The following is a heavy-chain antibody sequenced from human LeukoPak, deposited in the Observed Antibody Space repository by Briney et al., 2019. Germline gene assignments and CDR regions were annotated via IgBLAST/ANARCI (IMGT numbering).Heavy chain of an antibody. V-gene: IGHV1-18*01. Sequence: GLEWMGWISAYNGNTNYAQKLQGRVTMTTDTSTSTAYMELRSLRSDDTAVYYCARGSYYDYWGQGTLVTVSS. CDR2: ISAYNGNT. J-gene: IGHJ4*02. CDR3: ARGSYYDY. D-gene: IGHD3-10*01.